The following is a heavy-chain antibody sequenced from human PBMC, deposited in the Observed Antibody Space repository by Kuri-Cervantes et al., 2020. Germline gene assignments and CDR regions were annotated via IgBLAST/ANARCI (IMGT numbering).Heavy chain of an antibody. J-gene: IGHJ5*02. V-gene: IGHV3-30*02. D-gene: IGHD3-3*02. CDR3: AREFRGISHH. CDR1: GFNFNIYS. Sequence: GGSLRLSCAASGFNFNIYSMNWARQAPGKGLEWVAFIQYDATDKYYVESVKGRFTISRDNSKNTLYLQMNSLRAEDTAVYYCAREFRGISHHWGQGTLVTVSS. CDR2: IQYDATDK.